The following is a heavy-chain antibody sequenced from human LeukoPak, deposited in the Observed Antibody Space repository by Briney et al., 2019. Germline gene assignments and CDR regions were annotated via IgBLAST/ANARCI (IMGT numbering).Heavy chain of an antibody. D-gene: IGHD1-26*01. CDR1: GGSISSYY. CDR3: AREWELLGWFDP. Sequence: PSETLSLTCTVSGGSISSYYWSWIRQPPGKGLEWIGYIYYSGSTNYNPSLKSRVTISVDTSKNQFSLKLSSVTAADTAVYYCAREWELLGWFDPWGQGTLVTVSS. CDR2: IYYSGST. J-gene: IGHJ5*02. V-gene: IGHV4-59*01.